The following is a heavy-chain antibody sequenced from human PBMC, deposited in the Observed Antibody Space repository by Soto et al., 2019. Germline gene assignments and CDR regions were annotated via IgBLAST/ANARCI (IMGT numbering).Heavy chain of an antibody. D-gene: IGHD3-22*01. Sequence: SETLSLTCTVSGGSVSSGSYYWSWIRQPPGKGLEWIGYIYYSGSTNYNPSLKSRVTISVDTSKNQFSLKLSSVTAADTAVYYCARDLCSYYYDSSRYLYQLWGQGTLDTVSS. V-gene: IGHV4-61*01. J-gene: IGHJ1*01. CDR2: IYYSGST. CDR3: ARDLCSYYYDSSRYLYQL. CDR1: GGSVSSGSYY.